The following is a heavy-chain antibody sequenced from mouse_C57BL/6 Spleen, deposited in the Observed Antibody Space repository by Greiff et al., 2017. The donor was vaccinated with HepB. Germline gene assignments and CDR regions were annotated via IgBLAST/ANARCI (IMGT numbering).Heavy chain of an antibody. V-gene: IGHV5-15*01. CDR1: GFTFSDYG. CDR2: ISNLAYSI. Sequence: EVQLVESGGGLVQPGGSLKLSCAASGFTFSDYGMAWVRQAPRKGPEWVAFISNLAYSIYYADTVTGRFTISRENAKNTLYLEMSSLRSEDTAMYYCARKGYDGYNAMDYWGQGTSVTVSS. J-gene: IGHJ4*01. D-gene: IGHD2-3*01. CDR3: ARKGYDGYNAMDY.